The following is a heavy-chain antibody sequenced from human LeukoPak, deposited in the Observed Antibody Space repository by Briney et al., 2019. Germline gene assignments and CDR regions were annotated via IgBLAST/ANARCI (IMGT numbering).Heavy chain of an antibody. CDR1: GGSFSSYY. CDR2: IYYSGST. V-gene: IGHV4-59*01. Sequence: SETLSLTCAVYGGSFSSYYWSWIRQPPGKGLEWIGYIYYSGSTNYNPSLKSRVTISVDTSKNQFSLKLSSVTAADTAVYYCARSHPPYYYYGMDVWGQGTTVTVSS. CDR3: ARSHPPYYYYGMDV. J-gene: IGHJ6*02.